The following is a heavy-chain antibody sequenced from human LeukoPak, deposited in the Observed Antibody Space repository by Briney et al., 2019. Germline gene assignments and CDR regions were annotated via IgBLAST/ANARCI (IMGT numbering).Heavy chain of an antibody. D-gene: IGHD2/OR15-2a*01. CDR3: ARERGSAFYDSDTSWYFDL. J-gene: IGHJ2*01. CDR2: ISAYNGNT. V-gene: IGHV1-18*01. CDR1: GYTFTSYG. Sequence: GESLKISCKGSGYTFTSYGISWVRQAPGQGLEWMGWISAYNGNTNYAQKLQGRVTMTTDTSTSTAYMELRSLRSDDTAVYYCARERGSAFYDSDTSWYFDLWGRGTLVTVSS.